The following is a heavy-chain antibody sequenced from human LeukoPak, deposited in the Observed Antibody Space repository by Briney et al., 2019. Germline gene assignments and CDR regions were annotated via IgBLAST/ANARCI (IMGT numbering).Heavy chain of an antibody. CDR3: ARGGRTVTPFDY. CDR2: IYHSGST. D-gene: IGHD4-11*01. CDR1: GGSFSGYY. J-gene: IGHJ4*02. Sequence: SETLSLTCAVYGGSFSGYYWSWIRQPPGKGLEWIGYIYHSGSTYYNPSLKSRVTISVDRSKNQFSLKLSSVTAADTAVYYCARGGRTVTPFDYWGQGTLVTVSS. V-gene: IGHV4-34*01.